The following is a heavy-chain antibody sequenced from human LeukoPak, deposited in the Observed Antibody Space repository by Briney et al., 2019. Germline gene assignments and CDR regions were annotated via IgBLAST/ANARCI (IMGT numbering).Heavy chain of an antibody. CDR1: GGSISNYY. J-gene: IGHJ4*02. CDR2: IYTTGGT. Sequence: PSETLSLTCTVSGGSISNYYWSWIRQPAGKGLERIGRIYTTGGTNYNPSLKSRVTISVDTSKNQFSLKLSSVTAADMAVYYCARDRGSYLDYWGQGTLVTVSS. V-gene: IGHV4-4*07. D-gene: IGHD1-26*01. CDR3: ARDRGSYLDY.